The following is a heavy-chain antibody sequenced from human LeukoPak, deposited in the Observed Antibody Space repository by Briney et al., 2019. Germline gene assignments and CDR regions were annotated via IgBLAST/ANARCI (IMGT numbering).Heavy chain of an antibody. Sequence: SETLSLTCTVSGGSISSYYWSWIRQPPGKGLEWIGYIYYSGSTNYNPSLKSRVTISVDTSKNQFSLKLSSVTAADTAVYYCARIDFWSGHDAFDIWGQGTMVTVSS. CDR3: ARIDFWSGHDAFDI. CDR1: GGSISSYY. V-gene: IGHV4-59*08. D-gene: IGHD3-3*01. CDR2: IYYSGST. J-gene: IGHJ3*02.